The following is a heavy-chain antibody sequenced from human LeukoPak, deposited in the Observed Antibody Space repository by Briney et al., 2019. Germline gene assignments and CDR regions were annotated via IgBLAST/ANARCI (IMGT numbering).Heavy chain of an antibody. CDR1: GFTFSSFP. CDR3: AREGEGGDFDY. Sequence: GGSLRLSCAASGFTFSSFPMHWVRQAPGKGLEWVAMISYDGGIKFYAGSVKGRFTISRDKSKSTLYVQMSSLRLEDTAIYYCAREGEGGDFDYWGQGTLVTVSS. V-gene: IGHV3-30-3*01. CDR2: ISYDGGIK. D-gene: IGHD3-16*01. J-gene: IGHJ4*02.